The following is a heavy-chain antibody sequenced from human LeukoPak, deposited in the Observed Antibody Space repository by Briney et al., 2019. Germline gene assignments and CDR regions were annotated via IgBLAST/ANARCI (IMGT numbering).Heavy chain of an antibody. D-gene: IGHD3-10*01. CDR2: ISNSADVR. V-gene: IGHV3-23*01. CDR1: GFTFSSYA. Sequence: GGSLRLSCAASGFTFSSYAMTWVRQAPGKGLEWVSSISNSADVRYHADTVKGRFTISRDNSKNTLYLQMNSLRAGDTAVYYCGRAFRTPSWFIGYWGQGALVTVSS. CDR3: GRAFRTPSWFIGY. J-gene: IGHJ4*02.